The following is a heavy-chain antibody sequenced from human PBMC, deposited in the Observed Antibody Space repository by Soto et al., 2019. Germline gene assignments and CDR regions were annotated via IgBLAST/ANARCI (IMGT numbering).Heavy chain of an antibody. CDR3: AKEGYDSGWYWDS. V-gene: IGHV3-23*01. CDR1: GFTFSGSA. Sequence: RLSCAASGFTFSGSAMTWVRQAPGKWLEYVSSITSSGSEVFHAASVKGRFTMFRDNSKNMLCLQMNSLRAEDTAVYYCAKEGYDSGWYWDSWGQGALVTVSS. CDR2: ITSSGSEV. D-gene: IGHD6-19*01. J-gene: IGHJ4*02.